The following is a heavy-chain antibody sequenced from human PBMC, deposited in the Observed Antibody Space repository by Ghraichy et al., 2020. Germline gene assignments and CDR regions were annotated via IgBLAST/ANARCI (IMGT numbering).Heavy chain of an antibody. V-gene: IGHV3-66*01. CDR2: IYSGGST. J-gene: IGHJ6*02. D-gene: IGHD2-2*01. Sequence: GESLNISCAASGFTVSSNYMSWVRQAPGKGLEWVSVIYSGGSTYYADSVKGRFTISRDNSKNTLYLQMNSLRAEDTAVYYCARGGVVPAAIYYYYGMDVWGQGTTVTVSS. CDR3: ARGGVVPAAIYYYYGMDV. CDR1: GFTVSSNY.